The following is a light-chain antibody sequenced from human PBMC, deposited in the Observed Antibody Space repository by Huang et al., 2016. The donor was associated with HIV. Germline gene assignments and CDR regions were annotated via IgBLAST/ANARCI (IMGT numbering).Light chain of an antibody. CDR2: DAA. CDR1: QSISSY. J-gene: IGKJ3*01. V-gene: IGKV3-11*01. CDR3: QQRINWPFT. Sequence: ETVLTQSPATLSLSPGERATLSCRASQSISSYLTWFQQKPGQAPRLLIYDAANRATGIPARFSGSGSGTDFTLTISSLEPEDFAVYYCQQRINWPFTFGPGTKMDIK.